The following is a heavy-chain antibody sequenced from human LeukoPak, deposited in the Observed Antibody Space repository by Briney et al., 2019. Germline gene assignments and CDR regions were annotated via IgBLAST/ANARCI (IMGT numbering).Heavy chain of an antibody. D-gene: IGHD2-8*01. Sequence: GGSLRLSCAASGSTVSGNYMSWVRQAPGKGLEWVSFIYTDGGTYYADSVKGRFTISRDNSKNTLYLQMNSLRAEDTAVYYCARDSYTKGDYWGQGTLVTASS. J-gene: IGHJ4*02. V-gene: IGHV3-53*01. CDR1: GSTVSGNY. CDR3: ARDSYTKGDY. CDR2: IYTDGGT.